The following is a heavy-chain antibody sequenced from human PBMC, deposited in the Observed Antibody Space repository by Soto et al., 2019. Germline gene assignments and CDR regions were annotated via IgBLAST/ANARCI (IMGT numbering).Heavy chain of an antibody. CDR2: IIPIFGTA. V-gene: IGHV1-69*13. CDR1: GGTFSSYA. D-gene: IGHD3-22*01. Sequence: ASVKVSWKASGGTFSSYAISWVRQAPGQGLEWMGGIIPIFGTANYAQKFQGRVTITADESTSTAYMELSSLRSEDTAVYYCARSLVVVVIEDAFDIWGQGTMVTVSS. J-gene: IGHJ3*02. CDR3: ARSLVVVVIEDAFDI.